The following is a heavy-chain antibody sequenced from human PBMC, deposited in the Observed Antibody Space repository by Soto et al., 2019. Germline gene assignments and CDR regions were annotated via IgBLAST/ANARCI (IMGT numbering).Heavy chain of an antibody. Sequence: LRLSCAASGFFFSSYAMSWVRQAPGKGLEWVSGVGGSGGYTSNADSVKGRFTISRDNSKNTLYLQMESLTVEDTAVYFCAKDAAMVSSTFNYFDFWGQGTLVTVSS. CDR3: AKDAAMVSSTFNYFDF. CDR1: GFFFSSYA. D-gene: IGHD6-13*01. V-gene: IGHV3-23*01. J-gene: IGHJ4*02. CDR2: VGGSGGYT.